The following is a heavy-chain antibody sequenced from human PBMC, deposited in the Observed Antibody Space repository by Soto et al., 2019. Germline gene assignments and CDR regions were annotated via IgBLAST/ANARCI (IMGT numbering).Heavy chain of an antibody. CDR3: ARREQWNLWAFDY. J-gene: IGHJ4*02. CDR2: IYHDGTT. D-gene: IGHD6-19*01. Sequence: SETLSLTCTVSGASVFTSNYYWAWIRQPPGKGLEWIGSIYHDGTTYYNGSLESRVTISVDTSNNQFSLRLSSVTAADTAVYYCARREQWNLWAFDYWGQGPLVTVSS. CDR1: GASVFTSNYY. V-gene: IGHV4-39*01.